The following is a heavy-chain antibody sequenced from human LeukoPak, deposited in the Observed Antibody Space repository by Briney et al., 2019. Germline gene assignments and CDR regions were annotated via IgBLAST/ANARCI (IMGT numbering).Heavy chain of an antibody. V-gene: IGHV1-69*05. CDR3: ARVQPGYCSSTGCLNWFDP. CDR1: GGTFSSYA. CDR2: IIPIFGTA. D-gene: IGHD2-2*01. Sequence: GASVKVSCKASGGTFSSYAISWVRQAPGQGLEWMGGIIPIFGTANYAQKFQGRVTITTDESTSTAYMELSSLRSEDTAVYYCARVQPGYCSSTGCLNWFDPWGQGTLVTVSS. J-gene: IGHJ5*02.